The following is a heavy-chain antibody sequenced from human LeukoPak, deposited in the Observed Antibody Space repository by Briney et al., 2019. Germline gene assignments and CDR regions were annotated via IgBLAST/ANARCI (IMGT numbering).Heavy chain of an antibody. V-gene: IGHV4-39*01. D-gene: IGHD3-16*02. CDR1: GGSISSSSYY. CDR3: ARKITVWGSYPRHLSPFDY. Sequence: SETLSLTCTVSGGSISSSSYYWGWIRQHPGKGLEWIGSIYYSGSTYYNPSLKSRVTISVDTSKNQFSLKVSSVTAADTAVYYCARKITVWGSYPRHLSPFDYWGLGTLVTVSS. J-gene: IGHJ4*02. CDR2: IYYSGST.